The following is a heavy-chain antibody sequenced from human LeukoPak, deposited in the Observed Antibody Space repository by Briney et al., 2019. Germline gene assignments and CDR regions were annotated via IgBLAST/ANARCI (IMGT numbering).Heavy chain of an antibody. CDR2: IRKDGSKK. CDR3: AKGRGSRLETDY. D-gene: IGHD5-24*01. Sequence: GRSLRLSCEASRFTFSSFGMHWVSQAPGKGLEWVAFIRKDGSKKFYTDSVKGRFTISRDNYKNTLYLQVNSLIAEDTAVYYCAKGRGSRLETDYWGQGTLVTVYS. V-gene: IGHV3-30*02. CDR1: RFTFSSFG. J-gene: IGHJ4*02.